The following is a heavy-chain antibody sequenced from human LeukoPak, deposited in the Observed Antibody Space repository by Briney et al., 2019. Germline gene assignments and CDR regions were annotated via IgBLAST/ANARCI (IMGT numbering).Heavy chain of an antibody. D-gene: IGHD4-17*01. Sequence: GESLKISCKGSGYSFTSYWIGWVRQMPGESLEWMGIIYPGDSDTRYSPSFQGQVTISADKSISTAYQQWSSLKASDTAMYYCARIMSVDAFDIWGQGTMVTVSS. CDR1: GYSFTSYW. V-gene: IGHV5-51*01. CDR2: IYPGDSDT. CDR3: ARIMSVDAFDI. J-gene: IGHJ3*02.